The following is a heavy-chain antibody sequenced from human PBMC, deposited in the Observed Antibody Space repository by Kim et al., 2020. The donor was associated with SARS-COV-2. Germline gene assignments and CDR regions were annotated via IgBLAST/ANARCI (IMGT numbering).Heavy chain of an antibody. Sequence: ASVKVSCKASGYTFTSYYMHWVRQAPGQGLEWMGIINPSGGSTSYAQKFQGRVTMTRDTSTSTVYMELSSLRSEDTAVYYCARALRDIVVVVAATGEDYFDYWGQGTLVTVSS. CDR2: INPSGGST. CDR1: GYTFTSYY. V-gene: IGHV1-46*01. J-gene: IGHJ4*02. D-gene: IGHD2-15*01. CDR3: ARALRDIVVVVAATGEDYFDY.